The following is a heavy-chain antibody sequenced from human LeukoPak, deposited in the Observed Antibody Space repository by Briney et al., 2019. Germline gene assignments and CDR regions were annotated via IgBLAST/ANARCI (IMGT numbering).Heavy chain of an antibody. V-gene: IGHV3-53*01. CDR1: GFTVSTIH. J-gene: IGHJ4*02. CDR3: VSGTIFGVTITDC. D-gene: IGHD3-3*01. CDR2: IYTGGSA. Sequence: GGSLRLSCAASGFTVSTIHVSWVRQAPGKRLEWVSIIYTGGSAQYAESVKGRFTISRDSSRNTVYLQMNSLRAEDTAVYYCVSGTIFGVTITDCWGQGTLVTVSS.